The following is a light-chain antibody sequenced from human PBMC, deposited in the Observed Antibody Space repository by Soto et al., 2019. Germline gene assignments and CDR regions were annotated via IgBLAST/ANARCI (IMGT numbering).Light chain of an antibody. CDR2: DND. Sequence: QSVLSQPPSMSAAPGQKVTISCSGRNSNIGNNYVSWYQQLPGTAPKLLIYDNDKRPSGIPDRFSASKSGTSATLGITGLQTGDEADYCGTWDDSLTGGVFGGGTKLTVL. V-gene: IGLV1-51*01. CDR3: GTWDDSLTGGV. CDR1: NSNIGNNY. J-gene: IGLJ3*02.